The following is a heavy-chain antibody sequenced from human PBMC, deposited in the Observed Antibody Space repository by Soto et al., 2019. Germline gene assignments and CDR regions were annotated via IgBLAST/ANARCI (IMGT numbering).Heavy chain of an antibody. V-gene: IGHV3-48*03. CDR3: ARARTSASVNYHYGMDV. D-gene: IGHD3-3*01. CDR2: ISISGNTI. J-gene: IGHJ6*02. CDR1: GFMLSHYD. Sequence: EVQLVESGGGLVKPGGSLRLSCAVSGFMLSHYDMTWVRQAPGKGLEWVSYISISGNTIYYADSVKGRFTISRDSAKNSLYLQMNSLRAEDTAVYYCARARTSASVNYHYGMDVCGQGTTVTVSS.